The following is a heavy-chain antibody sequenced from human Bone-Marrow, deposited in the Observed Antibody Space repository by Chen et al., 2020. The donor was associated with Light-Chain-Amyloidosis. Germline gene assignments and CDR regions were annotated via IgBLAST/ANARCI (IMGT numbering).Heavy chain of an antibody. CDR3: ARGGPGITMIASTY. CDR2: ISYDGSNK. D-gene: IGHD3-22*01. J-gene: IGHJ4*02. V-gene: IGHV3-30*04. CDR1: GATFSSYA. Sequence: QVQLVGSGGGVVQPGRSLRLSCAASGATFSSYAMHWVRQAPGKGLEWVEVISYDGSNKYYADSVKGRFTISRDNSKNTLYLRMNSLRAEDTAVYYCARGGPGITMIASTYWGQGTLVTVSS.